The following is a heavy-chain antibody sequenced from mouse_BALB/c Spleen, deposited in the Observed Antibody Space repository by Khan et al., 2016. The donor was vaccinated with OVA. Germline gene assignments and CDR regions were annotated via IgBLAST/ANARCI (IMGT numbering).Heavy chain of an antibody. CDR2: INPSSGYT. D-gene: IGHD1-1*01. J-gene: IGHJ3*01. V-gene: IGHV1-7*01. CDR3: ARSGYGSLAY. CDR1: GYMFTSYW. Sequence: QVQLQQSGAELAKPGASVKMSCKASGYMFTSYWMNWVKQRPGQGLEWIGYINPSSGYTDYNQKFKDKATLTADKYSSTAYMQLSSLTSEDSTVYYCARSGYGSLAYWGQGTLVTVSA.